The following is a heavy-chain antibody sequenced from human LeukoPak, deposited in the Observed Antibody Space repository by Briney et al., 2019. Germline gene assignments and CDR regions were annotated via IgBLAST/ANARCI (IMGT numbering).Heavy chain of an antibody. Sequence: PGRSLRLSCAASGFTFSSYGMHWVRRAPGKGLEWVAVMWFDGSNIYYADSVKGRFTISRDNSKNTLYLQMNSLRAEDTAVYYCARDYSSSWLRFFDYWGQGTLVTVSS. CDR1: GFTFSSYG. CDR3: ARDYSSSWLRFFDY. V-gene: IGHV3-33*01. CDR2: MWFDGSNI. J-gene: IGHJ4*02. D-gene: IGHD6-6*01.